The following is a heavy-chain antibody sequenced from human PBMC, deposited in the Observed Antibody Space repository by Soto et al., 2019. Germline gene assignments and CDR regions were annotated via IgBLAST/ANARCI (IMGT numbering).Heavy chain of an antibody. CDR2: MNPNSGNT. V-gene: IGHV1-8*01. D-gene: IGHD6-19*01. CDR1: GYTFTSYD. J-gene: IGHJ6*02. CDR3: ARGWYSSGWYYPYYYGMDV. Sequence: AASVKVSCKASGYTFTSYDINWVRQATGQGLEWMGWMNPNSGNTGYAQKFQGRVTMTRNTSISTAYMELSSLRSEDTAVYYCARGWYSSGWYYPYYYGMDVWGQGTTVTVSS.